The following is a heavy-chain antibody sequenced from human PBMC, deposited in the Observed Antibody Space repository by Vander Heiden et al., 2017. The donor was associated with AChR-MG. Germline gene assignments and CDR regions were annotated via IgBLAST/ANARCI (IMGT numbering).Heavy chain of an antibody. V-gene: IGHV3-23*01. J-gene: IGHJ4*02. CDR1: GFTFRSYA. Sequence: EVQLLESGGGLVQPGGSLRLSCAASGFTFRSYAMSWVRQARGKGLEWVSAITDTGDDTYHADSVKGRFTISRDNSKNTLYMQMNSLRAEDTAVYYCAKGSASSRPYYFDYWGQGALVTVSS. CDR2: ITDTGDDT. D-gene: IGHD6-6*01. CDR3: AKGSASSRPYYFDY.